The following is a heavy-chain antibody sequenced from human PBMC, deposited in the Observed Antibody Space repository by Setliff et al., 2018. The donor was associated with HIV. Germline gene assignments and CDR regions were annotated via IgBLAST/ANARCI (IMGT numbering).Heavy chain of an antibody. CDR3: ARHRPWEVDTNMAFDY. D-gene: IGHD5-18*01. V-gene: IGHV4-59*08. Sequence: LTCSVSGGSMRNYYWSWIRQPPRKGLEWVGYISYNGITTYNPSLKSRVTISVDTSKNQFSLKLTSVTAADTAVYYCARHRPWEVDTNMAFDYWGRGTLVTVSS. CDR2: ISYNGIT. CDR1: GGSMRNYY. J-gene: IGHJ4*02.